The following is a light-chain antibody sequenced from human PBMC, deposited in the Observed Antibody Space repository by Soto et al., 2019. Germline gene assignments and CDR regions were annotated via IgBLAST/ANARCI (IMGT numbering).Light chain of an antibody. J-gene: IGKJ1*01. CDR1: QNINSDY. CDR3: QHYDSSLWT. Sequence: EIVLTQSPGTLSLSPGERATLSCRASQNINSDYFAWYQQKPGQAPRLLIYVASSRATGIPDRFSGSGSGTDFALTISRLEPEDFAVYYCQHYDSSLWTFGQGTKWIS. V-gene: IGKV3-20*01. CDR2: VAS.